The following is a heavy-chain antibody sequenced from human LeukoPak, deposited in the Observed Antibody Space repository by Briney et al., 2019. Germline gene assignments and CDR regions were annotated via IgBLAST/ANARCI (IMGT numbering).Heavy chain of an antibody. Sequence: GGSLRLSCAASGFTFSTNAMSWVRQAPGKGLEWVSAISGSGGSTYYADSVKGRFTISRGNSKNTLYLQMNSLRAEDTAVYYCAKVESRGYSYGTYDYWGQGTLVTVSS. CDR3: AKVESRGYSYGTYDY. J-gene: IGHJ4*02. CDR1: GFTFSTNA. CDR2: ISGSGGST. V-gene: IGHV3-23*01. D-gene: IGHD5-18*01.